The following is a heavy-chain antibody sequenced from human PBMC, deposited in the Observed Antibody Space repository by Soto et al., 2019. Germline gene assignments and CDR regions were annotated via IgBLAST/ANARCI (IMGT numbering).Heavy chain of an antibody. D-gene: IGHD1-26*01. Sequence: QVQLHESGPGLVKPSETLSLTCNVSGDSIGRFYWSWIRQSAEKGLEWIGRVYSTGGTAYNPALKGRVTISLDRSNNHVSLEMKSVTPADTAVYFCARDLSGTGLDIWGRGPRVTVSS. V-gene: IGHV4-4*07. CDR3: ARDLSGTGLDI. CDR1: GDSIGRFY. J-gene: IGHJ6*02. CDR2: VYSTGGT.